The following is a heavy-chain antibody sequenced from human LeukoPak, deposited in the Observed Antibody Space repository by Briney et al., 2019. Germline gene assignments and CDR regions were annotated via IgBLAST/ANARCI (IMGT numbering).Heavy chain of an antibody. J-gene: IGHJ4*02. CDR3: ASVIAAAEIY. CDR2: IYHSGST. Sequence: PQTLSLTCTVSGGSISSGGYYWSWIRQPPGKGLEWIGYIYHSGSTYYNPSLKSRVTISVDKSKNQFSLKLSSVTAADTAVYYCASVIAAAEIYWGQGTLVTVSS. CDR1: GGSISSGGYY. V-gene: IGHV4-30-2*01. D-gene: IGHD6-13*01.